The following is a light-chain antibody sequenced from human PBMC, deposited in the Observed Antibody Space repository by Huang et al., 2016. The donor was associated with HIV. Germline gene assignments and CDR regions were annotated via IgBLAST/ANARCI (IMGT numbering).Light chain of an antibody. V-gene: IGKV1-17*03. CDR1: QGISNY. CDR3: LQHNTYPWT. CDR2: AAS. J-gene: IGKJ1*01. Sequence: DIQMTQFPSVMSASVGDRVTITCRASQGISNYVAWFQQKTGKGPKRLIYAASNLQSGGPSRFSGSGSETEFTLTISSLQPEDFATYYCLQHNTYPWTFGQGTKVEIK.